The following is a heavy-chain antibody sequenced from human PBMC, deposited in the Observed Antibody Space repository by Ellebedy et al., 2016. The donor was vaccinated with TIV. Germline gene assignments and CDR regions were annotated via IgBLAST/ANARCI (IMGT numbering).Heavy chain of an antibody. CDR3: ARRCSSTSCYSARDWFDP. Sequence: GGSLRLXCAASGFSLSDYWMNWVRQAPGQGLEWVANIKQDGSETYYADSVKGRFTISRDNAKNSLYLQMNSLRAEDTAVYYCARRCSSTSCYSARDWFDPWGQGTLVTVSS. CDR2: IKQDGSET. J-gene: IGHJ5*02. D-gene: IGHD2-2*01. CDR1: GFSLSDYW. V-gene: IGHV3-7*01.